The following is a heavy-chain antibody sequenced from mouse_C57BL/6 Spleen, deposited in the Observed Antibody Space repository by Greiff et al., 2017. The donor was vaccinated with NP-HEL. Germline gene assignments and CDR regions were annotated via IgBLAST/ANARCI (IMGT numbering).Heavy chain of an antibody. Sequence: VKLQESGAELVKPGASVKISCKASGYAFSSYWMNWVKQRPGKGLEWIGQIYPGDGDTNYNGKFKGKATLTADKSSSTAYMQLSSLTSEDSAVYFCARSWVTVVRYFDVWGTGTTVTVSS. D-gene: IGHD1-1*01. CDR3: ARSWVTVVRYFDV. CDR2: IYPGDGDT. J-gene: IGHJ1*03. CDR1: GYAFSSYW. V-gene: IGHV1-80*01.